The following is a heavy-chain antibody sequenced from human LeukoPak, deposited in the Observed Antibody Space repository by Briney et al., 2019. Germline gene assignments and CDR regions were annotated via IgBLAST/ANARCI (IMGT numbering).Heavy chain of an antibody. CDR1: GYTFTGYY. CDR2: INPNSGGT. J-gene: IGHJ4*02. Sequence: ASVKVSCKASGYTFTGYYMHWVRQAPGQGLEWMGWINPNSGGTNYAQKFQGRVIMTRDTSISTAYMELSRLRSDDTAVYYCARGQCSSTSCYTDYWGQGTLVTVSS. CDR3: ARGQCSSTSCYTDY. V-gene: IGHV1-2*02. D-gene: IGHD2-2*02.